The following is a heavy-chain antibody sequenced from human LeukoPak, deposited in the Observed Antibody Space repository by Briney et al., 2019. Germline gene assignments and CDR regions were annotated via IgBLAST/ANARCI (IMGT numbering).Heavy chain of an antibody. CDR2: IYYSGST. CDR1: GGSISSYY. D-gene: IGHD6-13*01. CDR3: ARVRYSSSWYWFDP. V-gene: IGHV4-59*01. J-gene: IGHJ5*02. Sequence: PSETLSLTCTVSGGSISSYYWSWIRQPPGKGLEWIGYIYYSGSTNYNPSLKSRVTISVDTSKNQFSLELSSVTAADTAVYYCARVRYSSSWYWFDPWGQGTLVTVSS.